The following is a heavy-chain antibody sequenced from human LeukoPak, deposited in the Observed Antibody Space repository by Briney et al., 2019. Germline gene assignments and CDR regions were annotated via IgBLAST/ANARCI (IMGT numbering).Heavy chain of an antibody. Sequence: GGSLRLSCAASGFTFSSYSMNWVRQAPGKGLEWVSYISSSSSTIYYADSVKGRFTISRDNAKNSLYLQMNSLRAEDTAAYYCAREASSDAFDIWGQGTMVTVSS. CDR3: AREASSDAFDI. J-gene: IGHJ3*02. V-gene: IGHV3-48*01. CDR2: ISSSSSTI. D-gene: IGHD2-21*01. CDR1: GFTFSSYS.